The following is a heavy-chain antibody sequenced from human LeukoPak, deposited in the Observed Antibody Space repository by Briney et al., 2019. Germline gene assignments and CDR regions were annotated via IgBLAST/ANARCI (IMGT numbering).Heavy chain of an antibody. D-gene: IGHD3-10*02. CDR3: AELGITMIGGV. CDR2: ITSSGSTI. J-gene: IGHJ6*04. V-gene: IGHV3-48*03. CDR1: GFTFSRYE. Sequence: GGSLRLSCAASGFTFSRYEMNWVRQAPGKGLEWVSYITSSGSTIYYADSVKGRFTISRYNAKNSLYLQMNSLRAEDTAVYYCAELGITMIGGVWGKGTTVTISS.